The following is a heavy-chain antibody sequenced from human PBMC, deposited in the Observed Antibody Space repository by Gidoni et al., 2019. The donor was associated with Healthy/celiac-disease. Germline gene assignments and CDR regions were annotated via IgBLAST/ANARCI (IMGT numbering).Heavy chain of an antibody. J-gene: IGHJ6*02. CDR3: ARSPSSGWYLYYYYYGMDV. V-gene: IGHV7-4-1*01. CDR2: IHTNPGNP. CDR1: GYTFTSDA. Sequence: QVQLVQSGSELKKPGASVTVSCKASGYTFTSDAMNWGRQAPGQGLEWMGWIHTNPGNPTYAQGFTGRFVFSLDTSVSTAYLQICSLKAEDTAVYYCARSPSSGWYLYYYYYGMDVWGQGTTVTVSS. D-gene: IGHD6-19*01.